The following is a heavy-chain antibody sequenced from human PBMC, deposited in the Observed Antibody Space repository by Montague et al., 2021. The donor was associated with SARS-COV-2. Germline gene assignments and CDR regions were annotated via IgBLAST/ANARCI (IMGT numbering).Heavy chain of an antibody. Sequence: SETRFLTCSVSGISIYSYYWGWIRQPPGKGLEWIGYVFYSGTSSYSPSLGSRVTMSVDTSTSQFSLTLTSVTAADTAVYYCAGGRLLRYFDDCGSGTLVTVSS. CDR2: VFYSGTS. CDR3: AGGRLLRYFDD. J-gene: IGHJ4*02. D-gene: IGHD4-17*01. V-gene: IGHV4-59*01. CDR1: GISIYSYY.